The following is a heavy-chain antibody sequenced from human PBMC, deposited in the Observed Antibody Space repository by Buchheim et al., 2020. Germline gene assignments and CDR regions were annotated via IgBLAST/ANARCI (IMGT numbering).Heavy chain of an antibody. CDR3: ALTRNYYFDF. D-gene: IGHD1-14*01. Sequence: VQLVESGGGLLQPGGSLRLSCAASGFTFSSYSMNWVRQAPGKGLEWVSYIDPSSRTIYYADSVKGRFTISRDHAKNSLYLQMNSLRDEDTAVYYCALTRNYYFDFWGQGSL. CDR1: GFTFSSYS. CDR2: IDPSSRTI. J-gene: IGHJ4*02. V-gene: IGHV3-48*02.